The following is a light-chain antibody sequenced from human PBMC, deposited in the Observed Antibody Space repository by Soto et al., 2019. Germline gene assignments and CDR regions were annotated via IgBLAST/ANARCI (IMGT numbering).Light chain of an antibody. J-gene: IGLJ3*02. CDR3: TSYEGSNIWV. CDR1: SSDVGAYNY. CDR2: EVS. Sequence: QSVLTQPPSASGSPGQSVTISCTGTSSDVGAYNYVSWYQQYPGKAPKLMIYEVSKRPSGVPDRFSGSKSGKTASLTVSGLQPEDEADYHCTSYEGSNIWVFGGGTKLTVL. V-gene: IGLV2-8*01.